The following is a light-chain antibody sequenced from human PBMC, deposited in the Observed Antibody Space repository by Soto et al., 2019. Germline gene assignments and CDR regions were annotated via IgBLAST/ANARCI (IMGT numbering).Light chain of an antibody. J-gene: IGKJ1*01. CDR2: GAS. CDR3: QQYDNWKT. Sequence: EIVMTQSAATLSVSPGERVTLSCRASQSVSTKLAWYQQKPGQAPRLLIYGASTRATGIPSRFSGSGSGTEFTLTITSLQSEDVALYYCQQYDNWKTFGQGTSVDLK. V-gene: IGKV3-15*01. CDR1: QSVSTK.